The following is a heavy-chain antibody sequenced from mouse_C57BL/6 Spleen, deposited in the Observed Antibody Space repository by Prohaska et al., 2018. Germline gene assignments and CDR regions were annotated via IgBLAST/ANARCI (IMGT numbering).Heavy chain of an antibody. J-gene: IGHJ1*03. CDR1: GFTFSGFW. D-gene: IGHD2-3*01. Sequence: EVQLLETGGGLVQPGGSRGLSCEGSGFTFSGFWMSWVRQTPGKTLEWIGDINSDGSAINYAPSIKDRFTIFRDNDKSTLYLQMSNVRSEDTATYFCMRYGWTYWYFDVWGTGTTVTVSS. CDR2: INSDGSAI. V-gene: IGHV11-2*01. CDR3: MRYGWTYWYFDV.